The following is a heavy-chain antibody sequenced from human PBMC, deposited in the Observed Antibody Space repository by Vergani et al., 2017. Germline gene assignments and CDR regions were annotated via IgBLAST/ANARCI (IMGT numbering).Heavy chain of an antibody. J-gene: IGHJ3*02. CDR1: GYTFTGYY. V-gene: IGHV1-2*04. CDR2: INPNSGGT. Sequence: QVQLVQSGAEVKKPGASVKVSCKASGYTFTGYYMHWVRQAPGQGLEWMGWINPNSGGTNYAQKFQGWVTMTRDTPISTAYMELSRLRSDDTAVYYCARGTRDSGSYPMDAFDIWGQGTMVTVSS. CDR3: ARGTRDSGSYPMDAFDI. D-gene: IGHD1-26*01.